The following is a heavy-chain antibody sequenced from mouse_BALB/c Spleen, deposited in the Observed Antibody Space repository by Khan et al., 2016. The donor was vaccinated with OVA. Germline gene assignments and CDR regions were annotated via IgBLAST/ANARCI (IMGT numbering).Heavy chain of an antibody. J-gene: IGHJ3*01. Sequence: QVQLQQPGAELVKPGASVKLSCKTSGYTFTSYWMHWVKQRPGQGLEWIGEINPSNGRSNYNEKFKSKATLTVDKPSSTVHIQLSSLTSEDSAVYYCARRYYSWLADWGQGTLVTVSA. V-gene: IGHV1S81*02. D-gene: IGHD2-1*01. CDR3: ARRYYSWLAD. CDR1: GYTFTSYW. CDR2: INPSNGRS.